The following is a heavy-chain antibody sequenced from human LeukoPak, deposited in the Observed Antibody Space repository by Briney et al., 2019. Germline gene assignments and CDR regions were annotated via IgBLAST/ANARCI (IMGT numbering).Heavy chain of an antibody. CDR2: IYYSGST. CDR3: AGPSIAMIVVVPA. Sequence: KTSETLSLTCTVSGGSISRSSYYWGWIRQPPGKGLEWIGSIYYSGSTYYNPSLKSRVTISVDTSKNQFSLKLSSVTAADTAVYCCAGPSIAMIVVVPAWGQGTLVTVSS. V-gene: IGHV4-39*01. J-gene: IGHJ5*02. CDR1: GGSISRSSYY. D-gene: IGHD3-22*01.